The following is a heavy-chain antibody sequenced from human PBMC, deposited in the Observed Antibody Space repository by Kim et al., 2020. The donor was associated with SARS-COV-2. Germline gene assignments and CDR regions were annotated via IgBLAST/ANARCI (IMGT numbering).Heavy chain of an antibody. CDR2: IYHSGST. D-gene: IGHD3-16*02. Sequence: SETLSLTCAVSGGSISSGGYSWSWIRQPPGKGLEWIGYIYHSGSTYYNPSLKSRVTISVDRSKNQFSLKLSSVTAADTAVYYCARGGELSFRDAFDIWGQGTMVTVSS. CDR3: ARGGELSFRDAFDI. V-gene: IGHV4-30-2*01. J-gene: IGHJ3*02. CDR1: GGSISSGGYS.